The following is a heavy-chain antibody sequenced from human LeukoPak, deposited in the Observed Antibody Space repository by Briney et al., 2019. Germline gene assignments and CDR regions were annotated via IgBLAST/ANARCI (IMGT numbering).Heavy chain of an antibody. Sequence: GGSLRLSCAASGFTFSSYAMNWVRQAPGKGLEWVSAISGGGDITYYAGSVKGRFTISRDNSKNMLYLQVSSLRADDTAVYYCAKNLAAGGTGSCFDYWGQGTLVTVSS. CDR3: AKNLAAGGTGSCFDY. CDR2: ISGGGDIT. J-gene: IGHJ4*02. CDR1: GFTFSSYA. V-gene: IGHV3-23*01. D-gene: IGHD6-13*01.